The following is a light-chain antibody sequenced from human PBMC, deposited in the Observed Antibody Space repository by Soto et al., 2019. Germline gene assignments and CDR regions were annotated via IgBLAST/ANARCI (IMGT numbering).Light chain of an antibody. J-gene: IGKJ4*01. CDR3: QQSYSTPLT. CDR1: QGISSY. Sequence: DIQLTQSPSFLSASVGDRVTITCRASQGISSYLAWYQKKPGKAPKLLMYAASTLQSGVPSRFSGSGSGTEFTLTISSLQPEDFATYYCQQSYSTPLTFGGGTKV. V-gene: IGKV1-9*01. CDR2: AAS.